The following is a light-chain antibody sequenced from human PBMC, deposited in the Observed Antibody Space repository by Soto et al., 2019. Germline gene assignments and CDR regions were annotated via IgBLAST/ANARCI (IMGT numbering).Light chain of an antibody. V-gene: IGLV4-60*02. CDR1: SGHSSFI. Sequence: QSVLTQSSSASASLGSSVKLTCTLSSGHSSFIIAGHQQQPGKAPRFLMKLEGDGSYDKGSGVPDRFSGSSSGADRYLTISTLQFEDEDDYSCETCDDNTWVFGGGTKLAVL. CDR3: ETCDDNTWV. J-gene: IGLJ3*02. CDR2: LEGDGSY.